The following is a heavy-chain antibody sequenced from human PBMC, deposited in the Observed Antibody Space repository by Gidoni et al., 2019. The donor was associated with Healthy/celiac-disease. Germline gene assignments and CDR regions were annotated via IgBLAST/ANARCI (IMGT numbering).Heavy chain of an antibody. J-gene: IGHJ6*02. CDR1: GGSISSGSYY. Sequence: QVQLQESGPGLVKPSQTLSLTCTVSGGSISSGSYYWRWIRQPAGKGLEWIGRIYTSGSTNYNPSLKSRVTISVDTSKNQCSLKLSSVTAADTAVYYCARGVDCSGGSCYYYYYGMDVWGQGTTVTVSS. D-gene: IGHD2-15*01. V-gene: IGHV4-61*02. CDR2: IYTSGST. CDR3: ARGVDCSGGSCYYYYYGMDV.